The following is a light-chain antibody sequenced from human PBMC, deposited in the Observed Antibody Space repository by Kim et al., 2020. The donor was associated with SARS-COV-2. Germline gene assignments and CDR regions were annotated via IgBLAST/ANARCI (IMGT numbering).Light chain of an antibody. V-gene: IGLV3-21*04. J-gene: IGLJ1*01. Sequence: SYELTQPPSVSVAPGKTARITCGGNNIGSKSVHWYQQKPGQAPVLVIYYDSDRPSGIPERFSGSNSGNTATLTISRVEAGDEADYYCQVWDSSSDHSYVF. CDR3: QVWDSSSDHSYV. CDR1: NIGSKS. CDR2: YDS.